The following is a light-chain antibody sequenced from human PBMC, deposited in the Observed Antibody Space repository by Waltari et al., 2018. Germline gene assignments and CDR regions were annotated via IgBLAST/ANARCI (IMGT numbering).Light chain of an antibody. J-gene: IGLJ3*02. V-gene: IGLV1-47*01. CDR1: SSNIGSNY. CDR2: RND. CDR3: AAWDDSLREV. Sequence: QSVLTQPPSASGTPGQRVTISCSGSSSNIGSNYVYWYQQLPGTAPKLLIYRNDQWPSGVPDRFSGSKSGTSASLAISGLRSEDEANYYCAAWDDSLREVFGGGTRLTVL.